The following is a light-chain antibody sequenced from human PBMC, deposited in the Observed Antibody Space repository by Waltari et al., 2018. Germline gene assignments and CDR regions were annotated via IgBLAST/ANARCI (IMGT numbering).Light chain of an antibody. CDR1: SSDIGSYNL. CDR3: CSYAGSSIFVV. CDR2: EGS. Sequence: QSALTQPASVSGSPGQSITISCTGTSSDIGSYNLVSWYQQHPGKAPKLLIYEGSKRPSGVSNRFSGSKSGNTASLTISELQTEDEADYYCCSYAGSSIFVVFGGGTKLTVL. V-gene: IGLV2-23*03. J-gene: IGLJ2*01.